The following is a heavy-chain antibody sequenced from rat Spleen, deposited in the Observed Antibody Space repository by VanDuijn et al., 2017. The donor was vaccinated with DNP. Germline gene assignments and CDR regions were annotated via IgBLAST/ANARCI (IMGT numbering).Heavy chain of an antibody. CDR3: ARDIGTTSFDY. J-gene: IGHJ2*01. D-gene: IGHD1-5*01. CDR2: ISTGGGT. Sequence: QVRLRESGPGLVQPSHTLSLTCTVSGFSLTTYGVSWVRQPPGKGLEWVAAISTGGGTYYNPPLKSRLSLSRDTSKSQLFIEMNSLQTEDTATYYCARDIGTTSFDYWGPGVMVTVSS. V-gene: IGHV2S12*01. CDR1: GFSLTTYG.